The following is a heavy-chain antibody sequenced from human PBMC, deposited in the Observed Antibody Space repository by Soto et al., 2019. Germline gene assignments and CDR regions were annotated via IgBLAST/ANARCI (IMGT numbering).Heavy chain of an antibody. CDR3: ALLARRDRGSDGKYSYGMDV. J-gene: IGHJ6*02. Sequence: PGGSLRLSCVGAGFTFSSYAMNWVRQAPGKGLEWVSRISGIGGNTDATDSVKGRFSISRDNSKSTLFLEMNSLTVDETARYYCALLARRDRGSDGKYSYGMDVWGQGTTVTVSS. CDR2: ISGIGGNT. D-gene: IGHD1-26*01. V-gene: IGHV3-23*01. CDR1: GFTFSSYA.